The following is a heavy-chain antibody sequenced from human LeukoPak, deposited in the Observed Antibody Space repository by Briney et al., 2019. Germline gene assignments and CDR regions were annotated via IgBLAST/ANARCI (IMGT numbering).Heavy chain of an antibody. CDR3: ARDRGGSYLFDY. CDR2: IYYSGST. J-gene: IGHJ4*02. CDR1: GGSISSYY. V-gene: IGHV4-59*01. D-gene: IGHD1-26*01. Sequence: SETLSHTCTVSGGSISSYYWSWIRQPPGKGLEWIGYIYYSGSTNYNPSLKSRVTISVDTSKNQFSLKLSSVTAADTAVYYCARDRGGSYLFDYWGQGTLVTVSS.